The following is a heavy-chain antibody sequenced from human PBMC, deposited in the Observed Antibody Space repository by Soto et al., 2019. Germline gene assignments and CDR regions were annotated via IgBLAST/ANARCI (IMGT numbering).Heavy chain of an antibody. CDR3: ARSQGSSTSIEIYYYYYYGMDV. CDR1: GVTFGSYA. D-gene: IGHD2-2*01. Sequence: QVQLVQSGAEVKKPGSSVKVSCKASGVTFGSYAISWVRQAPEQGLEWMGGIIPIPGTANYAQKFQGRVTIAADESTSTAYMELSSLRSEDTAVYYCARSQGSSTSIEIYYYYYYGMDVWGQGTTVTVSS. J-gene: IGHJ6*02. CDR2: IIPIPGTA. V-gene: IGHV1-69*01.